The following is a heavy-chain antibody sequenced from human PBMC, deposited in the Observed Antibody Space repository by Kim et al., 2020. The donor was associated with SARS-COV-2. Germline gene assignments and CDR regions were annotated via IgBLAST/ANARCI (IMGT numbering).Heavy chain of an antibody. CDR3: AREILTDPSLWLHVYYYYYGMDV. Sequence: SETLSLTCTVSGGSISSSSYYWGWIRQPPGKGLEWIGSIYYSGSTYYNPSLKSRVTISVDTSKNQFSLKLSSVTAADTAVYYCAREILTDPSLWLHVYYYYYGMDVWGQGTTVTVSS. V-gene: IGHV4-39*07. D-gene: IGHD5-12*01. J-gene: IGHJ6*02. CDR1: GGSISSSSYY. CDR2: IYYSGST.